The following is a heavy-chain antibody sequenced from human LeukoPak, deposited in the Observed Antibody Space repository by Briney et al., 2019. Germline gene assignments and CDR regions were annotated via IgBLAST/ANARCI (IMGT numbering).Heavy chain of an antibody. CDR1: GYTFTSYD. J-gene: IGHJ3*02. CDR2: ISAYNGNT. V-gene: IGHV1-18*01. Sequence: GASVKVSCKASGYTFTSYDINWVRQAPGQGLEWMGWISAYNGNTNYAQKLQGRVTMTTDTSTSTAYMELRSLRSDDTAVYYCARVPPTYYYDSSGYDAFDIWGQGTMVTVSS. CDR3: ARVPPTYYYDSSGYDAFDI. D-gene: IGHD3-22*01.